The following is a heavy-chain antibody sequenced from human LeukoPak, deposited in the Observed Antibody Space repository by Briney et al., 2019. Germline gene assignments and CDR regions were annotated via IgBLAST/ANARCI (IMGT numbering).Heavy chain of an antibody. CDR1: EFTGFTFSGSA. D-gene: IGHD3-22*01. V-gene: IGHV3-23*01. Sequence: GGSLRLSCAASEFTGFTFSGSAMSWVRQAPGKGLEWVSAISGSGGSTYYADSVKGRFTISRDNSKNTLYLQMNSLRAEDTAVYYCAKDHRPMIAVVIDFDYWGQGTLVTVSS. CDR3: AKDHRPMIAVVIDFDY. CDR2: ISGSGGST. J-gene: IGHJ4*02.